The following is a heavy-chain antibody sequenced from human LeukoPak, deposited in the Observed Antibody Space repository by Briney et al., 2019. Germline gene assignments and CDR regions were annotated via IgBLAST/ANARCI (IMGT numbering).Heavy chain of an antibody. CDR2: ISSSSSYI. D-gene: IGHD2-15*01. J-gene: IGHJ6*03. CDR3: ARSVEGYCRGGSCYYYSYYMDV. V-gene: IGHV3-21*04. Sequence: GGSLRLSCAASGFTFSSYSMNWVRQAPGKGLEWVSFISSSSSYIYYADSVKGRFTISRDNAKNSLYLQMNSLRAEDTAVYYCARSVEGYCRGGSCYYYSYYMDVWGKGTTVTVSS. CDR1: GFTFSSYS.